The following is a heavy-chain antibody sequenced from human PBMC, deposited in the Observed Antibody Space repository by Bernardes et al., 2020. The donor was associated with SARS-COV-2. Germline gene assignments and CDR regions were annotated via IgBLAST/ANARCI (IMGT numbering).Heavy chain of an antibody. V-gene: IGHV4-59*01. Sequence: SETLSLTCTVSGGSIGSYYWAWIRQPPGKGLEWIGYIYYSGSTNYNPSLKSRVTISVDRSQNQFSLNLSSVTPADTAVYYCARDLSHLVRRGFDLWGRGTLVTVYS. CDR1: GGSIGSYY. J-gene: IGHJ2*01. D-gene: IGHD3-10*01. CDR2: IYYSGST. CDR3: ARDLSHLVRRGFDL.